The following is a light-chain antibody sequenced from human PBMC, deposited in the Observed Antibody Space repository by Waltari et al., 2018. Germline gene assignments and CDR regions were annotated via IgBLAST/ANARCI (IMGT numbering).Light chain of an antibody. J-gene: IGKJ1*01. CDR1: QSVSRT. V-gene: IGKV3-20*01. Sequence: CRASQSVSRTLAWYQQKPGQAPRLLIYDASIRATGIPDRFSGSGSGTDFSLTISRLEPGDFAVYYCQKYGTLPATFGQGTTVEIK. CDR3: QKYGTLPAT. CDR2: DAS.